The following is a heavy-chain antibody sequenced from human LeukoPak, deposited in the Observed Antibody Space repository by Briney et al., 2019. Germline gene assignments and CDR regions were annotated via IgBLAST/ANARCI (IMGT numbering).Heavy chain of an antibody. D-gene: IGHD3-10*01. V-gene: IGHV3-23*01. CDR3: AKDLGSGSYYYYYYGMDV. CDR1: GFTFSNYA. Sequence: PGGSLRLSCAASGFTFSNYAMTWVRQAPGKGLEWVSAISDSGVRTYYADSVKGRFTISGDNSKNTLYLQMNSLRAEDTAVYYCAKDLGSGSYYYYYYGMDVWGQGTTVTVSS. J-gene: IGHJ6*02. CDR2: ISDSGVRT.